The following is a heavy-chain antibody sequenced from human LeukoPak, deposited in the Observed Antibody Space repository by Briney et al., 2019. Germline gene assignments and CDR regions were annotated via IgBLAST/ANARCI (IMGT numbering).Heavy chain of an antibody. Sequence: PGGSLRLSCAASGFTFSSFDMHWVRQPTGQGLEWVSTIGTASDTYYPGSVEGRFTLSRDNANNLLYLQMNRLRAEDTAVYYCARDGGLNTNFDYWGQGTLVTVSS. D-gene: IGHD2-15*01. V-gene: IGHV3-13*01. CDR1: GFTFSSFD. CDR2: IGTASDT. J-gene: IGHJ4*02. CDR3: ARDGGLNTNFDY.